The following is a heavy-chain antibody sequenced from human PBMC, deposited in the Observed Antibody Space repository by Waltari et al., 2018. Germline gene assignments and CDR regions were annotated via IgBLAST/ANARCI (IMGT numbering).Heavy chain of an antibody. CDR1: GGTFSSYA. V-gene: IGHV1-69*08. CDR3: ARVPNTIFGVVDYYYYGMDV. Sequence: QVQLVQSGAEVKKPGSSVKVSCKASGGTFSSYAIRWVRQAPGPGLEWMGRIIPIFGTANYAQKFQGRVTITADKSTSTAYMELSSLRSEDTAVYYCARVPNTIFGVVDYYYYGMDVWGQGTTVTVSS. CDR2: IIPIFGTA. J-gene: IGHJ6*02. D-gene: IGHD3-3*01.